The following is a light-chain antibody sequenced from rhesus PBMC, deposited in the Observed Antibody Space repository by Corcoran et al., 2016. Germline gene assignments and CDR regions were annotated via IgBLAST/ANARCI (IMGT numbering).Light chain of an antibody. CDR1: QGISSY. CDR2: DAT. CDR3: RQYNSLPMYS. V-gene: IGKV1-25*02. Sequence: DIQMTQSPSSVSASVGDRVTITCRARQGISSYLAWYQQKPGKAPKLLIYDATPLQSGVHPRWSGSGSGTEFTLPIGSLQPEDFATYYCRQYNSLPMYSFCQGTKVDIK. J-gene: IGKJ2*01.